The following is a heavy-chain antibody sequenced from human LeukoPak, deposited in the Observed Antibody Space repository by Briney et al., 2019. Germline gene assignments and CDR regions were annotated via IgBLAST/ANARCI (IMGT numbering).Heavy chain of an antibody. CDR2: IYTSGST. Sequence: SETLSLTCTVSGGSISSYYWSWIRQPPGKGLEWIGYIYTSGSTNYNPSLKSRVTISVDTSKNLFSLKLSSVTAADTAVYYCARHERSLRLRLGEFRPWGQGTLVTVSS. CDR1: GGSISSYY. CDR3: ARHERSLRLRLGEFRP. D-gene: IGHD3-16*01. V-gene: IGHV4-4*09. J-gene: IGHJ5*02.